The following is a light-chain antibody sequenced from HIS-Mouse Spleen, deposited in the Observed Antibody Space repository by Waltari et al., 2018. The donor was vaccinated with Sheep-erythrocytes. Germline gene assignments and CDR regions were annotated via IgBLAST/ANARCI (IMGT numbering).Light chain of an antibody. J-gene: IGKJ4*01. V-gene: IGKV1-39*01. Sequence: DIQMTQSPSSLSASAADRVTITCRASQSISSYLNWYQQKPGKAPKLLIYAASSLQSGVPSRFSGSGSGTDFTLTISSLQPEDFATYYCQQSYSTPPLTFGGGTKVEIK. CDR2: AAS. CDR3: QQSYSTPPLT. CDR1: QSISSY.